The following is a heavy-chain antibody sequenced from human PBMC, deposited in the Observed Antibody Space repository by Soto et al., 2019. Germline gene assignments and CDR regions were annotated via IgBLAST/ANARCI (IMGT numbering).Heavy chain of an antibody. D-gene: IGHD6-25*01. CDR1: GYTFTSYG. CDR2: ISAYNGNT. CDR3: AGRPHLGTRGQRSDY. V-gene: IGHV1-18*01. Sequence: QVQLVQSGAEVKKPGASVKVSCKASGYTFTSYGISWVRQAPGQGLEWMGWISAYNGNTNYAQKLQGRVTMTTDTSTSTAYMELRSLRSDDTAVYYCAGRPHLGTRGQRSDYWGQGTLVTVSS. J-gene: IGHJ4*02.